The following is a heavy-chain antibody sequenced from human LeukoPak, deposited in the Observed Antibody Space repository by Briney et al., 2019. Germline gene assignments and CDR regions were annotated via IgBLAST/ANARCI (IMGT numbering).Heavy chain of an antibody. D-gene: IGHD1-26*01. CDR3: ARSGGSYSDY. CDR2: ISRSSDYI. CDR1: GFIFSVYS. J-gene: IGHJ4*02. Sequence: GGSLRLSCAASGFIFSVYSMDWVRQAPGKGLEWVSSISRSSDYIYYADSVKGRFTISRDDAKNSLYLQMSSLGAEDTAVYYCARSGGSYSDYWGQGMLVTVSS. V-gene: IGHV3-21*01.